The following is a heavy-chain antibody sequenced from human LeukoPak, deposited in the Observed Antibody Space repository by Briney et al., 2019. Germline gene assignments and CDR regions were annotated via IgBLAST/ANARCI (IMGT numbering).Heavy chain of an antibody. CDR1: GYTFTSYG. V-gene: IGHV1-18*01. Sequence: ASVKVSCKASGYTFTSYGISWVRQAPGQGLEWMGWISAYNGNTNYAQKLQGRVTMTTDTSTCTAYMELRSLRSDDTAVYYCARVADGDPHFDYWGQGTLVTVSS. CDR2: ISAYNGNT. CDR3: ARVADGDPHFDY. J-gene: IGHJ4*02. D-gene: IGHD4-17*01.